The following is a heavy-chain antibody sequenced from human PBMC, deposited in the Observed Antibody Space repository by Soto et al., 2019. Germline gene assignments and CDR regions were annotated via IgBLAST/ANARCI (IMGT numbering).Heavy chain of an antibody. D-gene: IGHD6-19*01. CDR1: GYTFTGYY. V-gene: IGHV1-2*04. J-gene: IGHJ3*02. Sequence: GASVKVSCEASGYTFTGYYMHWVRQAPGQGLEWMGWINPNSGGTNYAQKFQGWVTMTRDTSISTAYMELSRLRSDDTAVYYCARVKGPSGWPGAFDIWGQGTMVTVSS. CDR3: ARVKGPSGWPGAFDI. CDR2: INPNSGGT.